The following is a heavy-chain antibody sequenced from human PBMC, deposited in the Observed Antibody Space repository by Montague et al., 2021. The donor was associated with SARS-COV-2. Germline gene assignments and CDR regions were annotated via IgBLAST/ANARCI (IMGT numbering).Heavy chain of an antibody. CDR1: NGSIASYY. CDR3: AREGLNNWFDP. V-gene: IGHV4-59*01. Sequence: SETLSLTCSVPNGSIASYYWSWIRQPPGKRLEWIGYIYYRGSTNYNPSLESRVTISVDTSKNQFSLKLRFMTAADTAVYYCAREGLNNWFDPWGQGTLVIVSS. CDR2: IYYRGST. J-gene: IGHJ5*02.